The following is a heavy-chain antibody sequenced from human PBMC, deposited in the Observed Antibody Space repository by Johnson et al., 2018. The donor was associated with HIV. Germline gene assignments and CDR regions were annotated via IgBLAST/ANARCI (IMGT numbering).Heavy chain of an antibody. J-gene: IGHJ3*02. V-gene: IGHV3-7*05. CDR1: GFTFSSYW. CDR2: IKQDGSEK. D-gene: IGHD7-27*01. Sequence: VQLVESGGGLVQPGGSLRLSCAASGFTFSSYWMSWVRQAPGKGLEWVANIKQDGSEKYYVDSVKGRFTISRDNAKNSLYLHVNSLRAEDTAVYYCARDLGTNWGRYDAFDIWGQGTMVTVSS. CDR3: ARDLGTNWGRYDAFDI.